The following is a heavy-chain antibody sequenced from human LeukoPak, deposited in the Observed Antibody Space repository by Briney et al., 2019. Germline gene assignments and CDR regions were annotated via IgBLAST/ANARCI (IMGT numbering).Heavy chain of an antibody. Sequence: PGGSLRLSCAASGFTVSSNYMSWVRQAPGKGLEWVSVIYSGGSTYYADSVKGRFTISRDNSKNTLYLQMNSLRAEDTAVYYCASGKLGSYPLRYAFDIWGQGTMVTVSS. J-gene: IGHJ3*02. CDR1: GFTVSSNY. D-gene: IGHD1-26*01. V-gene: IGHV3-66*01. CDR3: ASGKLGSYPLRYAFDI. CDR2: IYSGGST.